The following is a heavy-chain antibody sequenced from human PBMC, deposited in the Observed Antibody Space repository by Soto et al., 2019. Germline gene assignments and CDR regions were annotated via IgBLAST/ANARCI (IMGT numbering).Heavy chain of an antibody. CDR1: GGTFGSCS. CDR2: IIPMLGIA. Sequence: SVEVSCKASGGTFGSCSSRWVRQAPGQGPEWMGKIIPMLGIADYAQRFQGRVTITADKSTDTAYMELSSLRSEDTAVYYCARGDSSSWYSLDYWGQGTLVTVSS. CDR3: ARGDSSSWYSLDY. D-gene: IGHD6-13*01. J-gene: IGHJ4*02. V-gene: IGHV1-69*02.